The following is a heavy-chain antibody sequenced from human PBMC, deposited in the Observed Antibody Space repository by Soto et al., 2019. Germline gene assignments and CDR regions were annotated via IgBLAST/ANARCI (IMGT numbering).Heavy chain of an antibody. V-gene: IGHV4-39*01. CDR2: IYYSGST. Sequence: QLQLQESGPGLVKPSETLSLTCTVSGGSISSSSYYWGWIRQPPGKGLEWIGSIYYSGSTYYNPSPKSRVPLSVDTSKNQFSLQLSSVTAADTAVSYCATTYYFGSGRAYWGQGTLVTVSS. D-gene: IGHD3-10*01. CDR3: ATTYYFGSGRAY. J-gene: IGHJ4*02. CDR1: GGSISSSSYY.